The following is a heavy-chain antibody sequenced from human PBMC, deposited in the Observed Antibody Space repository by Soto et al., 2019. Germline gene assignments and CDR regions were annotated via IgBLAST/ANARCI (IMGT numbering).Heavy chain of an antibody. D-gene: IGHD5-12*01. V-gene: IGHV1-69*08. CDR3: ANPSGPLGQYSALPDN. J-gene: IGHJ4*02. CDR1: GGTFSHST. CDR2: IIPMFGST. Sequence: GASVKVSCKASGGTFSHSTVAWVRQAPGHRPEWMGMIIPMFGSTNSAQKFRDRVTFSADTYTNTAYMELSSLRSEDTAVYYCANPSGPLGQYSALPDNWGQGTLVTVSS.